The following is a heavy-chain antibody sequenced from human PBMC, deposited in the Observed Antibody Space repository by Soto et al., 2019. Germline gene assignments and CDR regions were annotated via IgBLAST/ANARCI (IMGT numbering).Heavy chain of an antibody. CDR2: IVPIFGTA. Sequence: QVQLVQSGAEAKEPGSSVKVSCKASGGTFSNYAISWVRQAPGQVLEWMGGIVPIFGTANYAQKFQGRVTLTADESTSRAYMELSSLRSEDTAVYYCARDLGQQRAFFYYWGQGTLVTVSS. V-gene: IGHV1-69*12. J-gene: IGHJ4*02. D-gene: IGHD6-13*01. CDR3: ARDLGQQRAFFYY. CDR1: GGTFSNYA.